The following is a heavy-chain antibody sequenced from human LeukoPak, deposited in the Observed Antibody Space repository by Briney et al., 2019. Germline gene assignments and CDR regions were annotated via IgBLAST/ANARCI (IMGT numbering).Heavy chain of an antibody. D-gene: IGHD6-13*01. CDR1: GFTFGDYG. CDR3: ARDLSSSWYSLGS. Sequence: PGGSLRLSCAASGFTFGDYGMSWVRQAPGKGLEWVSGINWDGGATSYADSVKGRFTIPRDNGKNSLFLQMNTLRAEDTALYYCARDLSSSWYSLGSWGQGALVTVSS. V-gene: IGHV3-20*04. J-gene: IGHJ4*02. CDR2: INWDGGAT.